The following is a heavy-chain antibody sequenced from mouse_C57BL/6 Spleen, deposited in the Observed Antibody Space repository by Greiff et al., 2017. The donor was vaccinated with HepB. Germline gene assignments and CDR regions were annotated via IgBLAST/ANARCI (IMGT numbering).Heavy chain of an antibody. V-gene: IGHV1-15*01. Sequence: VQLQQSGAELVRPGASVTLSCKASGYTFTDYEMHWVKQTPVHGLEWIGAIDPETGGTAYNQKFKGKAILTADKSSSTAYMELRSLTSEDSAVYYCTAYGGYYLYYFDYWGQGTTLTVSS. CDR1: GYTFTDYE. CDR2: IDPETGGT. CDR3: TAYGGYYLYYFDY. D-gene: IGHD2-3*01. J-gene: IGHJ2*01.